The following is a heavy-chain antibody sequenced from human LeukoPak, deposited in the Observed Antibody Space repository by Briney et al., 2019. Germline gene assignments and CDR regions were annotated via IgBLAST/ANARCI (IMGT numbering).Heavy chain of an antibody. D-gene: IGHD3-9*01. CDR1: GYTFTTYG. Sequence: GASVKVSCKASGYTFTTYGLSWVRQAPGQGLEWLGWISTYDDNIKYAQSLQGRLTLTIDTSTSTAYMELRSLTSDDTAVYYCARETYSNILTGTDYWGSGTLVTVSS. CDR3: ARETYSNILTGTDY. V-gene: IGHV1-18*01. CDR2: ISTYDDNI. J-gene: IGHJ4*02.